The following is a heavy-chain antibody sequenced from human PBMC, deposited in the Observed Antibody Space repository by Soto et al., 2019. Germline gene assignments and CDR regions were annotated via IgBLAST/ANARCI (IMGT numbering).Heavy chain of an antibody. CDR3: AKDWFHCMDL. D-gene: IGHD2-15*01. CDR1: GFTFSSYA. CDR2: ISGSGSNT. Sequence: GGSLRLSCAASGFTFSSYAMSWVRQAPGKGLGWVSAISGSGSNTYYADSVKGRFTISRDNSRNTLYLQMNSLRAEDTGVYFCAKDWFHCMDLWGQGTPVTVSS. J-gene: IGHJ4*02. V-gene: IGHV3-23*01.